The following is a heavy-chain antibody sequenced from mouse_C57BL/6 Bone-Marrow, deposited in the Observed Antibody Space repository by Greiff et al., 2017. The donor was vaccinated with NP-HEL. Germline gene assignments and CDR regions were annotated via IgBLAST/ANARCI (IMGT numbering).Heavy chain of an antibody. CDR1: GYTFTSYW. Sequence: VQLQQPGAELVKPGASVKMSCKASGYTFTSYWITWVKQRPGQGLEWIGDIYPGSGSTNYNEKFKSKATLTVDTSSSTAYMQLSSLTSEDSAVYYCAIYYDYDDWYFDVWGTGTTVTVSS. CDR3: AIYYDYDDWYFDV. CDR2: IYPGSGST. V-gene: IGHV1-55*01. D-gene: IGHD2-4*01. J-gene: IGHJ1*03.